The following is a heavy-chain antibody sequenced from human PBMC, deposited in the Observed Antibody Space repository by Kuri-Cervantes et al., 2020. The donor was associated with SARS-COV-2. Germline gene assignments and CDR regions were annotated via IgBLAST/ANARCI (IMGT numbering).Heavy chain of an antibody. CDR2: IYTSGST. D-gene: IGHD6-19*01. Sequence: SETLSLTCTVAGGSISSYYWSWIRQPAGKGLEWIGRIYTSGSTNYNPSLKSRVTVSVDTSKNQFSLKLSSVTAADTAVYYCARERYSSGSAFDIWGQGTMVTVSS. CDR3: ARERYSSGSAFDI. J-gene: IGHJ3*02. V-gene: IGHV4-4*07. CDR1: GGSISSYY.